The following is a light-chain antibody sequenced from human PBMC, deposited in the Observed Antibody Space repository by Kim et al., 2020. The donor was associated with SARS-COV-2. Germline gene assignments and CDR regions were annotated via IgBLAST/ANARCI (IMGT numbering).Light chain of an antibody. CDR3: QQYNIWWT. V-gene: IGKV3-15*01. Sequence: LSVVPGETATLSCRASQSVGSRLAWYQQKPGQAPRLLIYGASTRASGIPARFSGSGSGTDFTLTISSLQSEDFAVYYCQQYNIWWTFGQGTKLEIK. CDR1: QSVGSR. J-gene: IGKJ1*01. CDR2: GAS.